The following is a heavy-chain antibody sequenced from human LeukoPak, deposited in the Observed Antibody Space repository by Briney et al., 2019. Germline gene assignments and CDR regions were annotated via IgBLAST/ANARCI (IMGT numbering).Heavy chain of an antibody. D-gene: IGHD2-2*01. J-gene: IGHJ3*02. CDR3: ARDAEYQLLYDAFDM. V-gene: IGHV3-48*03. CDR2: ISSSGSTI. CDR1: GFTLSTYA. Sequence: GGSLRLSCAASGFTLSTYAMHWVRQAPGKGLEWVSYISSSGSTIYYADSVKGRFTISRDNPKNLLYLQMNSLRAEDTAVYYCARDAEYQLLYDAFDMWGQGTMVTVSS.